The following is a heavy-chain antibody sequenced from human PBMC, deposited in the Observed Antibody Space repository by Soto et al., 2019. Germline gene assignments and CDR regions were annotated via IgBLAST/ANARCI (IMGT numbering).Heavy chain of an antibody. CDR1: GYTFTGYY. Sequence: QVQLVQSGAEVKKPGASVRVSCKTSGYTFTGYYMHWVRQAPGQGLEWMGWINPNSGGTNYAQKFQGRVTMTRDTSISTAYMELSRLRSDDTAVYYCARVRGIASYYGMDVWGQGTTVTVSS. CDR3: ARVRGIASYYGMDV. D-gene: IGHD2-15*01. V-gene: IGHV1-2*02. CDR2: INPNSGGT. J-gene: IGHJ6*02.